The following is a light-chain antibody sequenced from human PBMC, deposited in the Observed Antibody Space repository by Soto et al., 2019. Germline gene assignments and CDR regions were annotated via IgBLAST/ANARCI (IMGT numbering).Light chain of an antibody. J-gene: IGLJ1*01. Sequence: QSVLTQPASVSGSPGQSITISCTGTSSDVGDNNYVSWYQRHPGKAPKLMIYDVTHRPSGISNRFSGSKSGNTASLTISGLQAEDEADYYCSSYTSSSTLYVFGTGTKVTVL. V-gene: IGLV2-14*01. CDR2: DVT. CDR3: SSYTSSSTLYV. CDR1: SSDVGDNNY.